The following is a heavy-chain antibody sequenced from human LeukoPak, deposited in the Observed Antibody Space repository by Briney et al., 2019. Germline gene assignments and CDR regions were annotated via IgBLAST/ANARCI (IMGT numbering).Heavy chain of an antibody. CDR3: ARPTREITMVRGVMLPGPD. V-gene: IGHV1-2*02. D-gene: IGHD3-10*01. Sequence: ASVKVSCKASGYTFTGYYMHWVRQAPGQGLEWMGWINPNSGGADYAQKFQGRVTMTRDTSISTAYMELSRLRSDDTAVYYCARPTREITMVRGVMLPGPDWGQGTLVTVSS. J-gene: IGHJ4*02. CDR1: GYTFTGYY. CDR2: INPNSGGA.